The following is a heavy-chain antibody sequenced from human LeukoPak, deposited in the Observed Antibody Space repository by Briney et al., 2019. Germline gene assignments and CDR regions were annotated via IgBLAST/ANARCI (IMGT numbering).Heavy chain of an antibody. Sequence: GGSLRLSCATSGFTFSSYAMSWVRQAPGKRLEWVSYISSSSSTIYYADSVKGRFTISRDNAKNSLYLQMNSLRAEDTAVYYCARGGVAGTRYHYYMDVWGKGTTVTVSS. D-gene: IGHD6-19*01. V-gene: IGHV3-48*01. CDR1: GFTFSSYA. J-gene: IGHJ6*03. CDR2: ISSSSSTI. CDR3: ARGGVAGTRYHYYMDV.